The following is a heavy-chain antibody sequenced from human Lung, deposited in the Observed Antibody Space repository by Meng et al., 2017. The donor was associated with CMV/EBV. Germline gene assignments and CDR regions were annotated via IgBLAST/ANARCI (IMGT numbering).Heavy chain of an antibody. Sequence: SETLSLXCTVSGGSVSSGSYYWSWIRQPPGKGLEWIGYIYYSGSTNYNPSLKSRVTISVDTSKNQFSLKLSSVTAADTAVYYCAREPGDFWSGYHGWFDPWGQG. V-gene: IGHV4-61*01. CDR2: IYYSGST. D-gene: IGHD3-3*01. J-gene: IGHJ5*02. CDR3: AREPGDFWSGYHGWFDP. CDR1: GGSVSSGSYY.